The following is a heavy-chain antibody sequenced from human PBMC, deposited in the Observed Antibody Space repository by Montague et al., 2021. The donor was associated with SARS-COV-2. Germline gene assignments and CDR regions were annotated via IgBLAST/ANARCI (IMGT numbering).Heavy chain of an antibody. J-gene: IGHJ5*02. CDR2: MFYGGAT. CDR1: SGSIFHAH. CDR3: AKQEYVVSGTSYKGFDP. V-gene: IGHV4-59*12. Sequence: SETLSLTCTVSSGSIFHAHWSWIRQPPGKGLEWLGSMFYGGATSNNPSLKSRVTMSIDTSTNQFSLKLSSVTAADTAVYYCAKQEYVVSGTSYKGFDPWGQGILVTVSS. D-gene: IGHD3-10*01.